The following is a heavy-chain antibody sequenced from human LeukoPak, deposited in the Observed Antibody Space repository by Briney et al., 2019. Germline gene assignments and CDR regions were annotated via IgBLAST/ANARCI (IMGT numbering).Heavy chain of an antibody. Sequence: ASVKVSCKASGYTFTSYAMNWVRQAPGQGLEWMGWMNTNTGNPTYAHGFTGRFVFSLDTSVSTAYLQISSLEAEDTAVYYCARDPGVWQQLVGAAFDIWGQGTMVTVSS. CDR2: MNTNTGNP. CDR1: GYTFTSYA. D-gene: IGHD6-13*01. J-gene: IGHJ3*02. V-gene: IGHV7-4-1*02. CDR3: ARDPGVWQQLVGAAFDI.